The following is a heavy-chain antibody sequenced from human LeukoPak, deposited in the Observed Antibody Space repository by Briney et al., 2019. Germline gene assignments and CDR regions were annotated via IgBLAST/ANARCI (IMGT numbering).Heavy chain of an antibody. CDR2: IYYSGST. J-gene: IGHJ6*02. CDR1: GGSFNSYY. Sequence: PSETLSLTCTVSGGSFNSYYWSWIRQPPGKGLEWIGYIYYSGSTNYNPSLKSRVTISVDTSKNQFSLKLSSVTAADTAVYYCARVDYYDSSGYLDYYYGMDVWGQGTTVTVSS. D-gene: IGHD3-22*01. V-gene: IGHV4-59*01. CDR3: ARVDYYDSSGYLDYYYGMDV.